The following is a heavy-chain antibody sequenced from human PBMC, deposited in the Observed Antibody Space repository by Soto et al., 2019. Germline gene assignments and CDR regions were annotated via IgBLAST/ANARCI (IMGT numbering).Heavy chain of an antibody. J-gene: IGHJ5*02. V-gene: IGHV2-5*02. Sequence: QITLKESGPTLVKPTQTLTLTCTFSGFSLSTSGVGVGWIRQPPGRALEWLALIYWDDDKRYSPSLKSRLTITKDTSINQVVLTMTNMDPVDTGTYYCAHRRQSSNWFNWFDPWGQGTLVTVSS. CDR2: IYWDDDK. CDR3: AHRRQSSNWFNWFDP. CDR1: GFSLSTSGVG. D-gene: IGHD6-13*01.